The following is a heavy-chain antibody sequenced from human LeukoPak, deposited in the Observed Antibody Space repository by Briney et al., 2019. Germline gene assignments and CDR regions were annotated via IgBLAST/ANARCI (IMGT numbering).Heavy chain of an antibody. V-gene: IGHV3-23*01. J-gene: IGHJ4*02. CDR1: GFTFSSYG. CDR3: ARRRDYFDY. Sequence: GGSLRLSCAASGFTFSSYGMHWVRQAPGKGLEWVSAISGSGGSTYYADSVKGRFTISRDNSKNTLYLQMNSLRAEDTAVYYCARRRDYFDYWGQGTLVTVSS. CDR2: ISGSGGST.